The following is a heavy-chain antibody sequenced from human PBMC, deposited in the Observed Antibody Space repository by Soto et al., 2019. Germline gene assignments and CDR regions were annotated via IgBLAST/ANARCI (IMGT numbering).Heavy chain of an antibody. CDR3: AKDRLQCKTRASIAVAGTGGYYYGMDV. Sequence: GGSLRLSCAASGFTFSSYGMHWVRQAPGKGLEWVAVISYDGSNKYYADSVKGRFTISRDNSKNTLYLQMNSLRAEDTAVYYCAKDRLQCKTRASIAVAGTGGYYYGMDVWGQGTTVTVSS. J-gene: IGHJ6*02. D-gene: IGHD6-19*01. CDR1: GFTFSSYG. CDR2: ISYDGSNK. V-gene: IGHV3-30*18.